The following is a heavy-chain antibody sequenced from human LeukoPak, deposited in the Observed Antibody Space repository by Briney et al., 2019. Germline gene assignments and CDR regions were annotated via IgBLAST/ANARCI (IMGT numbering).Heavy chain of an antibody. CDR1: GGSFSDYY. D-gene: IGHD3/OR15-3a*01. CDR3: ARQTGSGLFILP. J-gene: IGHJ4*02. CDR2: VYYSGNT. V-gene: IGHV4-34*01. Sequence: SETLSLTCAVYGGSFSDYYWSWIRQPPGKGLEWIGSVYYSGNTYYNASLKSQVSISIDTSKNQFSLKLTSVTAADTAVYYCARQTGSGLFILPGGQGTLVTVSS.